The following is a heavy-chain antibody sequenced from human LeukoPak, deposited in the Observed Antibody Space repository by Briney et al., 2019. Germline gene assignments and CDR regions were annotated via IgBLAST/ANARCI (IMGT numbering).Heavy chain of an antibody. Sequence: SETLSLTCTVSGGSISSSYWSWIRQPPAKGLEWIGYIYYSGSTNYNPSLKSRVTISVDTSKNQFSLQLSSVTAADTAVYYCARCTTGRTFGSLREIKRSREIDYWGQGTLVTVSS. CDR3: ARCTTGRTFGSLREIKRSREIDY. CDR1: GGSISSSY. V-gene: IGHV4-59*01. D-gene: IGHD1-1*01. CDR2: IYYSGST. J-gene: IGHJ4*02.